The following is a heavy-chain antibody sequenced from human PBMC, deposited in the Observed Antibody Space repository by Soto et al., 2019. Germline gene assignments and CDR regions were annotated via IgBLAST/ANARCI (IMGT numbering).Heavy chain of an antibody. Sequence: SVKVSCKASGGTFSSYAISWVRQAPGQGLEWMGGIIPIFGTANYAQKFQGRVTITADESTSTAYMELSSLRSEDTAVYYCARSSSNYDILTGYLAPNYYYYGMDVWGQGTTVTVSS. J-gene: IGHJ6*02. V-gene: IGHV1-69*13. CDR2: IIPIFGTA. D-gene: IGHD3-9*01. CDR3: ARSSSNYDILTGYLAPNYYYYGMDV. CDR1: GGTFSSYA.